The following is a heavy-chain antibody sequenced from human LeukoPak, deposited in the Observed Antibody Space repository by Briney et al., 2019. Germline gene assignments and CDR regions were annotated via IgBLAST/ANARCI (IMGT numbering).Heavy chain of an antibody. CDR1: GGSISSSSYY. CDR3: ARLGPNYDYVWGNGFFDY. D-gene: IGHD3-16*01. Sequence: SETLSLTCTVSGGSISSSSYYWGWIRQPPGKGLELIGCIYYRGRSYYNPSLKSRVTISVDTSKNQFSLKLSSVTAADTAVYYCARLGPNYDYVWGNGFFDYWGQGTLVTVSS. V-gene: IGHV4-39*01. J-gene: IGHJ4*02. CDR2: IYYRGRS.